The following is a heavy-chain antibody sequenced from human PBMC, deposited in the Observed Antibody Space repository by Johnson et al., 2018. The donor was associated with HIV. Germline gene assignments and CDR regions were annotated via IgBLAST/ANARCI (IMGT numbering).Heavy chain of an antibody. CDR2: VRYDGSNK. Sequence: VQVLESGGGVVQPGGSLRLSCAASGFTFSSYGMHWVRQAPGKGLEWVAFVRYDGSNKYYADSVKGRFTISRDNSRDTLYLQMNSLRAEDTAVYYCAKDNAAAGTPMGFDIWGQGTMVTVSS. CDR1: GFTFSSYG. D-gene: IGHD6-13*01. V-gene: IGHV3-30*02. J-gene: IGHJ3*02. CDR3: AKDNAAAGTPMGFDI.